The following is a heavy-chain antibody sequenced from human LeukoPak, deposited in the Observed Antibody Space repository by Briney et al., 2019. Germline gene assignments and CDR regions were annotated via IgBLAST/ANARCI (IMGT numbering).Heavy chain of an antibody. J-gene: IGHJ4*02. D-gene: IGHD3-22*01. CDR1: GFTFSDYY. Sequence: PGGSLRLSCAAPGFTFSDYYMSWIRQAPGKGLEWVSYITSSSYTNYADSVKGRFTISRDNAKNSLYLQMNSLRPEDTAVYYCARDAGGYYPDYWGQGTLVTVSS. CDR2: ITSSSYT. CDR3: ARDAGGYYPDY. V-gene: IGHV3-11*06.